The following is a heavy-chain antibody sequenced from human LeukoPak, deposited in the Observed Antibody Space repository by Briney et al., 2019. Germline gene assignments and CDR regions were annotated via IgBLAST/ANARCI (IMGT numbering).Heavy chain of an antibody. D-gene: IGHD3-10*01. CDR1: GYSFTTDW. CDR3: ARFYYGSGSYFGH. J-gene: IGHJ5*02. Sequence: GESLKISCKGSGYSFTTDWIGWVRQMPGKGLEWMGITYPGDSDTRYSPSFQGQVTISADKSISTAYLQWSSLKASDSAMYYCARFYYGSGSYFGHWGQGTLVTVSS. V-gene: IGHV5-51*01. CDR2: TYPGDSDT.